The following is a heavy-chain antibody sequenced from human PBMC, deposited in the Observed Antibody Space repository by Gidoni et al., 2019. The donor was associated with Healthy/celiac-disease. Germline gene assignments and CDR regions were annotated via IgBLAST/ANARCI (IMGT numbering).Heavy chain of an antibody. J-gene: IGHJ4*02. CDR1: GGSFSGYY. D-gene: IGHD1-20*01. V-gene: IGHV4-34*01. Sequence: QVQLQQWGAGLLKPSETLSLTCAVDGGSFSGYYWSWIRQPPGKGLEWIGEINHSGSTNYNPSLKSRVTISVDTSKNQFSLKLSSVTAADTAVYYCAGMGRYNWNDELDYWGQGTLVTVSS. CDR3: AGMGRYNWNDELDY. CDR2: INHSGST.